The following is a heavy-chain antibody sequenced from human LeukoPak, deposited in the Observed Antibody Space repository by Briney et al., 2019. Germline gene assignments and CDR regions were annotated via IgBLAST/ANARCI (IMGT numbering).Heavy chain of an antibody. CDR3: ARVPAAAAEGNWFDP. J-gene: IGHJ5*02. CDR1: GGTFSSYA. Sequence: ASVKVSCKASGGTFSSYAISWVRQAPGQGLEWMGGIIPIFGTANYAQKFQGRVTITADESTSTAYMELSSLRSEDTAVYYCARVPAAAAEGNWFDPWGQGTLVTVSS. CDR2: IIPIFGTA. D-gene: IGHD6-13*01. V-gene: IGHV1-69*13.